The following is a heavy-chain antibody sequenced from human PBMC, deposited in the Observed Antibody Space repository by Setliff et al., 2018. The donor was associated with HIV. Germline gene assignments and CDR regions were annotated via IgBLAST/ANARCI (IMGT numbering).Heavy chain of an antibody. D-gene: IGHD2-8*01. J-gene: IGHJ3*02. V-gene: IGHV1-3*01. Sequence: ASVKVSCKASGYTFTTYAMHWVRQAPGQSLEWMGWINAGNGNTKYSQKFQGRVTITRDTSASTAYMDLSSLRSEDTAVYYCASKVHCTNGVCLDAFDIWGQGTMVTVSS. CDR3: ASKVHCTNGVCLDAFDI. CDR1: GYTFTTYA. CDR2: INAGNGNT.